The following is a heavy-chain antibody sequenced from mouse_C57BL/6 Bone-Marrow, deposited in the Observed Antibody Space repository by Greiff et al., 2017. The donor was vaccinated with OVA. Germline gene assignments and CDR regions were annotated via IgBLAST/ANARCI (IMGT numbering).Heavy chain of an antibody. J-gene: IGHJ2*01. CDR2: IDPEDGET. CDR3: ARPLLYGYDEGGLFDY. V-gene: IGHV14-2*01. Sequence: EVQLQESGAELVKPGASVKLSCTASGFNIKDYYMHWVKQRTEQGLEWIGRIDPEDGETKYAPTFQGQATISADTSSNTAYLQLSSLTSEDTAVYYCARPLLYGYDEGGLFDYWGQGTTLTVSS. CDR1: GFNIKDYY. D-gene: IGHD2-2*01.